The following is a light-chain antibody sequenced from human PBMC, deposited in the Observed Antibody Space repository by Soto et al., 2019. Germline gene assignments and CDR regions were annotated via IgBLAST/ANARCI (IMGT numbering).Light chain of an antibody. CDR1: QSVITN. CDR2: DAS. J-gene: IGKJ5*01. Sequence: DIVMTQSPATLSLSPGERATLSCRASQSVITNFSCYHQKHGQDPSRLIYDASTRATGIPARFSGSVSGTEDSLTHSSLLPEDFSVDYCQQYNNWPPTFGQGTRLEIK. V-gene: IGKV3-15*01. CDR3: QQYNNWPPT.